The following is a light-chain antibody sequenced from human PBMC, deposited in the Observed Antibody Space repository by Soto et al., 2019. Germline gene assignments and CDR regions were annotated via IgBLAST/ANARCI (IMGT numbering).Light chain of an antibody. CDR1: QNIVGTN. J-gene: IGKJ5*01. CDR3: QQYGSSPPSIT. V-gene: IGKV3-20*01. CDR2: DAS. Sequence: EFVLTQSPGTLSLSPGERATLSCRASQNIVGTNLAWYQQKPGQAPRLLIYDASSRPTGIPDRFSGSGSGTDFTLTISRLEPEDFAVYYCQQYGSSPPSITFGQGTRMEIK.